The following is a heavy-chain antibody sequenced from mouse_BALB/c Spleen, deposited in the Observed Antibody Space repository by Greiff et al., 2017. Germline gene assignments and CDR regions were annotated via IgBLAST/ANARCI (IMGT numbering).Heavy chain of an antibody. J-gene: IGHJ4*01. CDR3: ARWGGVYYGSSYDAMDY. CDR1: GFTFSSFG. V-gene: IGHV5-17*02. D-gene: IGHD1-1*01. Sequence: EVQLVESGGGLVQPGGSRKLSCAASGFTFSSFGMHWVRQAPEKGLEWVAYISSGSSTIYYADTVKGRFTISRDNPKNTLFLQMTSLRSEDTAMYYCARWGGVYYGSSYDAMDYWGQGTSVTVSS. CDR2: ISSGSSTI.